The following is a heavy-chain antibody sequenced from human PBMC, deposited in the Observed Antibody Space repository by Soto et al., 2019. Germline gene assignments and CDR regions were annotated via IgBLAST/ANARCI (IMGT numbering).Heavy chain of an antibody. CDR1: GFTFSSYA. Sequence: GGSLRLSCAASGFTFSSYAMSWVRQAPGKGLEWVSAISGSGGSTYYADSVKGRFTISRDNSKNTLYLQMNSLRAEDTAVYYCAKPHHCGGDCYSYFDYWGQGTLVTVSS. V-gene: IGHV3-23*01. CDR2: ISGSGGST. D-gene: IGHD2-21*02. CDR3: AKPHHCGGDCYSYFDY. J-gene: IGHJ4*02.